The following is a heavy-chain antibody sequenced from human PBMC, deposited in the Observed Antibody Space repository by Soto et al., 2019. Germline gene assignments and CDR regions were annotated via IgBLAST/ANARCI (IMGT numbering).Heavy chain of an antibody. CDR3: ARCRSVVITTAWFDP. J-gene: IGHJ5*02. CDR2: IYHSGST. D-gene: IGHD3-22*01. Sequence: QLQLQESGSGLVKPSQTLSLTCAVSGGSISSGGYSWSWIRQPPGKGLEWIGYIYHSGSTYYNPSLKSRVTKSVDRSKKQFSLKLSSVTAADTAVYYCARCRSVVITTAWFDPWGQGTLVTVSS. V-gene: IGHV4-30-2*01. CDR1: GGSISSGGYS.